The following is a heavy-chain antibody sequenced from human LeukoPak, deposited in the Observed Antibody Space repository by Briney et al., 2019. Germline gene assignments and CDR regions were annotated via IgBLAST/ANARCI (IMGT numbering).Heavy chain of an antibody. CDR3: ARDAADPYFDY. Sequence: ASVKVSCKASGYTFTSYYMHWVRQAPGQGLEWMGIINPSGGSTSYAQKFQGRVTMTRDTSTSTVYMELSSLRSENTAVYYCARDAADPYFDYWGQGTLVTVSS. CDR1: GYTFTSYY. CDR2: INPSGGST. V-gene: IGHV1-46*01. D-gene: IGHD6-13*01. J-gene: IGHJ4*02.